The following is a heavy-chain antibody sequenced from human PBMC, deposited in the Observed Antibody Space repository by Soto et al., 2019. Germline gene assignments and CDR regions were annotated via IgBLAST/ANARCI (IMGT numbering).Heavy chain of an antibody. CDR1: GYTFTSYA. CDR3: ALLEWFDY. J-gene: IGHJ4*02. CDR2: INVGNGNT. D-gene: IGHD3-3*01. Sequence: QVQLVQSGAEVKKPGASVKVSCKASGYTFTSYAMHWVRQAPGQRLEWMGWINVGNGNTKYSQKFQGRVTITRDTSASTAYMELSSLRSEDTAVYYCALLEWFDYWGQGTLVTVSS. V-gene: IGHV1-3*01.